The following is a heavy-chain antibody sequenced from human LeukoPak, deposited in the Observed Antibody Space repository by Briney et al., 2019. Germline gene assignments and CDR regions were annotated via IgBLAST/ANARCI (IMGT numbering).Heavy chain of an antibody. Sequence: ASVKVSCKASGYTFTGYYMHWVRQAPGQGLEWMGRINPNSGGTNYAQKFQGWVTMTRDTSISTAYMELSRLRSDDTAVYYCACGIAVAPYYLDYWGQGTLVTVSS. CDR3: ACGIAVAPYYLDY. CDR2: INPNSGGT. D-gene: IGHD6-19*01. V-gene: IGHV1-2*04. CDR1: GYTFTGYY. J-gene: IGHJ4*02.